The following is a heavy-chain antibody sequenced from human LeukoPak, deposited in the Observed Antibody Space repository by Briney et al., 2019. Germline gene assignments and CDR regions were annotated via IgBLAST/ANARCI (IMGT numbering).Heavy chain of an antibody. Sequence: ASVKGSCKASGYTFTGYYMHWVRQAPGQGLEWMGWINPNSGGTNYAQKFQGRVTMTRDTSISTAYMELSRLRSDDTAVYYCAREGITGIAVAGTNYYYGMDVWGQGTTVTVSS. J-gene: IGHJ6*02. CDR2: INPNSGGT. CDR1: GYTFTGYY. D-gene: IGHD6-19*01. CDR3: AREGITGIAVAGTNYYYGMDV. V-gene: IGHV1-2*02.